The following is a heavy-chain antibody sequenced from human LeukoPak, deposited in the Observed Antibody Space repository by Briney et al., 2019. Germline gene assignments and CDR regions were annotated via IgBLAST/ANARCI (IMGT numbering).Heavy chain of an antibody. CDR1: GFSLSRSGGG. CDR3: VHRDYYDSRGYLK. J-gene: IGHJ4*02. CDR2: LFWDDDK. V-gene: IGHV2-5*02. Sequence: ESGPTLVTPTQTLTLTCTFSGFSLSRSGGGGGWIRQPPRKALEWLALLFWDDDKRYIPSLKSRLTIANDTSKNQVVLTLTNMDPVDTATYYCVHRDYYDSRGYLKWGQGTLVTVSS. D-gene: IGHD3-22*01.